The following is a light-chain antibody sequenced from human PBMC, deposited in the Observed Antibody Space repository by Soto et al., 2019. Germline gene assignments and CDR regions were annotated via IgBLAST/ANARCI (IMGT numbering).Light chain of an antibody. CDR3: GTWDNSLRLPYV. V-gene: IGLV1-51*02. CDR1: SSNIGNNY. J-gene: IGLJ1*01. CDR2: ENN. Sequence: QSVLTQPPSVPAAPGQKVTISCSGSSSNIGNNYVSWYQQLPGTAPKLLIFENNKRPSGIPDRFSASKSGTSATLAITGLQTGDAADYYCGTWDNSLRLPYVFGTGTKVTVL.